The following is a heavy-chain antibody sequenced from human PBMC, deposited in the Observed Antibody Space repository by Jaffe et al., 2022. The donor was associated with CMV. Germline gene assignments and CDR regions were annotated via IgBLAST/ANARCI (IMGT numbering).Heavy chain of an antibody. CDR2: INAGNGNT. Sequence: QVQLVQSGAEVKKPGASVKVSCKASGYTFTSYAMHWVRQAPGQRLEWMGWINAGNGNTKYSQKFQGRVTITRDTSASTAYMELSSLRSEDTAVYYCARDLGGGITIFGVRGFMDVWGKGTTVTVSS. CDR1: GYTFTSYA. D-gene: IGHD3-3*01. V-gene: IGHV1-3*01. CDR3: ARDLGGGITIFGVRGFMDV. J-gene: IGHJ6*03.